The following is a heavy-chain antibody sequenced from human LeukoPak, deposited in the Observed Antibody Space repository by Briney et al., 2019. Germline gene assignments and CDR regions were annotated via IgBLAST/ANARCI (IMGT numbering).Heavy chain of an antibody. CDR2: INHSGST. V-gene: IGHV4-34*01. J-gene: IGHJ3*02. CDR3: AREGTYSSGWYDRRAFDI. D-gene: IGHD6-19*01. Sequence: SETLSLTCAVYGGSFSGYYWSWIRQPPGKGLEWIGEINHSGSTNYNPSLKSRVTISVDTSKNQFSLKLSSVTAADTAVYYCAREGTYSSGWYDRRAFDIWGQGTMVTVSS. CDR1: GGSFSGYY.